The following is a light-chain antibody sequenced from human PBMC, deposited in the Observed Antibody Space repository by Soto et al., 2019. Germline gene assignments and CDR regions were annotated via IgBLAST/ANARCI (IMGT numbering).Light chain of an antibody. J-gene: IGLJ2*01. CDR1: SSDIGRYKF. V-gene: IGLV2-14*01. Sequence: QSALTQPASVSGSPGQSITISCTGTSSDIGRYKFVSWFQQHPGKAPKLMIFEGTNRPSGVSNRFSGSKSGNTASLTISGLQAEDEAIYFCSSSTNTNTPVIFGEGTKLTVL. CDR3: SSSTNTNTPVI. CDR2: EGT.